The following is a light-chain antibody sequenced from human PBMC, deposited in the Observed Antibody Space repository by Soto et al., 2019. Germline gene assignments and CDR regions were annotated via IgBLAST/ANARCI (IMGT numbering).Light chain of an antibody. V-gene: IGKV1-39*01. CDR1: QSISSY. Sequence: DIQMTQSPSSLSASVGDRVTITCRASQSISSYLNWYQQKPGKAPKLLIYAASSLQSGVPSRFSGSGSGTDFTLTISSLQPEDYANYYCQQSYSTPTCGQGTKLEIK. CDR2: AAS. J-gene: IGKJ2*01. CDR3: QQSYSTPT.